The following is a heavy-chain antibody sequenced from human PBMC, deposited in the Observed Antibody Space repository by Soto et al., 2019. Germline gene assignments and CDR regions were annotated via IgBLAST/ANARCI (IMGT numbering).Heavy chain of an antibody. CDR3: ARQARTILVGSWFDP. CDR2: IDPSDSYT. D-gene: IGHD2-21*01. CDR1: GYSCTSYW. Sequence: PGESLKISCKGSGYSCTSYWISWVRQMPGKGLEWMGRIDPSDSYTNYSPSFQGHVTISADKSISTAYLQWSSLKASDTAMYYCARQARTILVGSWFDPWGQGTLVTVSS. J-gene: IGHJ5*02. V-gene: IGHV5-10-1*01.